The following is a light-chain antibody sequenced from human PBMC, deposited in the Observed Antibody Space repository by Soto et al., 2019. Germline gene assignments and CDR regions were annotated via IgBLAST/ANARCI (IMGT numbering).Light chain of an antibody. J-gene: IGKJ5*01. CDR2: AAS. V-gene: IGKV1-12*01. CDR1: RDVGSD. CDR3: QQANSFPIT. Sequence: QMTQSASSLSASLGEKIIITWRASRDVGSDVSWYQQKPGQAPKLLIYAASNLYTGVPSRFSGSGYGTDFNLTISSLQTEDCAIYFCQQANSFPITFGQGTRLEI.